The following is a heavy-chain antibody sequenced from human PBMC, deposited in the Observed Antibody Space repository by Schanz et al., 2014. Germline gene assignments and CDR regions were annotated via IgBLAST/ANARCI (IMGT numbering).Heavy chain of an antibody. CDR1: GGTFSSYT. J-gene: IGHJ6*03. D-gene: IGHD2-2*02. V-gene: IGHV1-69*02. CDR2: IIPILGIA. CDR3: AGSYCSSTSCYTGYYYMDV. Sequence: QVQLVQSEAEVMKPGSSVKVSCKASGGTFSSYTISWVRQAPGQGLEWMGRIIPILGIANYAQNFQGRVTITADKSTSTAYMELTRLRSEDTAVYYCAGSYCSSTSCYTGYYYMDVWGKGTPVTVSS.